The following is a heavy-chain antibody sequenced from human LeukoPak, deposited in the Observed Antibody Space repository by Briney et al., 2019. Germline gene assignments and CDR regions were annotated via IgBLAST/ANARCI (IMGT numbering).Heavy chain of an antibody. V-gene: IGHV3-48*01. CDR1: GFTFSSYS. J-gene: IGHJ6*02. CDR3: AKDKGYSSSWVNYYYGMDV. CDR2: ISSSSSTI. Sequence: QPGGSLRLSCAASGFTFSSYSMNWVRQAPGKGLEWVSYISSSSSTIYYADSVKGRFTISRDNAKNSLYLQMNSLRAEDTALYYCAKDKGYSSSWVNYYYGMDVWGQGTTVTVSS. D-gene: IGHD6-13*01.